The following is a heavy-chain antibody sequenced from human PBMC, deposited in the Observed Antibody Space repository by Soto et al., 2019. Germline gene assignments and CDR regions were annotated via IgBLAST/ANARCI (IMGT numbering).Heavy chain of an antibody. J-gene: IGHJ6*02. V-gene: IGHV1-69*06. CDR3: TRGGTMITRVFHNYGMDV. CDR2: IIPIFGTP. Sequence: SVKVSCKASGGTFSNYAISWVRQAPGQGLEWMGGIIPIFGTPNYAQKFQARVTITADRSTSTAYMELGSLRSEDTAVYYCTRGGTMITRVFHNYGMDVWGQGTPVTVSS. D-gene: IGHD3-16*01. CDR1: GGTFSNYA.